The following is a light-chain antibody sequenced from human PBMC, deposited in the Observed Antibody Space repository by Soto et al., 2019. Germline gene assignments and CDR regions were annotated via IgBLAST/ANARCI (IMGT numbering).Light chain of an antibody. CDR3: QQYGSSPYT. J-gene: IGKJ2*01. Sequence: EIVLTQSPGTLSLSPGERATLSCRASQSVSSSYVAWHQQKPGQAPRLLIYGASSRATGIPDRFGGSGSGKDFSLIISRLEPEDFAEYFGQQYGSSPYTFGHGTKLEIK. CDR1: QSVSSSY. CDR2: GAS. V-gene: IGKV3-20*01.